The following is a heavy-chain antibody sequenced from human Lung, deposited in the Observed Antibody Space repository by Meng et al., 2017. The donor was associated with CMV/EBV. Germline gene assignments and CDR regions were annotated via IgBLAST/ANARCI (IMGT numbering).Heavy chain of an antibody. CDR3: LRRSGGSV. D-gene: IGHD3-10*01. Sequence: VHLRESGPALGKPSATLSLTCAVSGDSITNHNWWAWVRQPPGKGLEWIGEIPHRGSSAYNPSLKSRVSMSIDKSKNQFSLKLTSVTAADTAVYHCLRRSGGSVWGQGTLVTVSS. J-gene: IGHJ1*01. CDR1: GDSITNHNW. CDR2: IPHRGSS. V-gene: IGHV4-4*02.